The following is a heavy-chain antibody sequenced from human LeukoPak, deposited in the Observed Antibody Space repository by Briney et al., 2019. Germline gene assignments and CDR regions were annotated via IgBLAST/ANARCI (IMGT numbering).Heavy chain of an antibody. CDR2: ISYSGST. CDR3: ARHEESAYEYALDY. Sequence: SETLSLTCTVSGASISSYYWSWIRQPPGKGLEWIAYISYSGSTNYNPSLKSRLTISIDTSKNQFSLKLNSVTAADTAVYYCARHEESAYEYALDYWGQGTLVTVSS. J-gene: IGHJ4*02. D-gene: IGHD2-2*01. CDR1: GASISSYY. V-gene: IGHV4-59*08.